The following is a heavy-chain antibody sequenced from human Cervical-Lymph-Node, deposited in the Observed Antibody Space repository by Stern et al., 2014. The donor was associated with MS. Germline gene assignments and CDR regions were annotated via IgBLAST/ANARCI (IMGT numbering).Heavy chain of an antibody. Sequence: VQLEESGAEVKKPGASVKVSCKASGYTFTSYGISWVRQAPGQGLEWMGWISAYNGNTNYAQKHPGRVTMTTHTSTTTASRELRRLRSDDTAGDYCARDARRIRTDGYNRYYYGMDVWGQGTTVTVSS. CDR3: ARDARRIRTDGYNRYYYGMDV. V-gene: IGHV1-18*01. D-gene: IGHD5-24*01. J-gene: IGHJ6*02. CDR1: GYTFTSYG. CDR2: ISAYNGNT.